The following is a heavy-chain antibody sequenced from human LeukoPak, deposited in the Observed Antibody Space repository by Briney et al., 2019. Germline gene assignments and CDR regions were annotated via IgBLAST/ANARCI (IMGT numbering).Heavy chain of an antibody. D-gene: IGHD6-13*01. V-gene: IGHV3-30*02. CDR3: AKDLSNSSSWSRYNWFDP. CDR2: ISNDGNKK. J-gene: IGHJ5*02. CDR1: GFTFSSSG. Sequence: PGGSLRLSCVASGFTFSSSGMHWVRQSPGKGLDWVAFISNDGNKKNYAESVKGRFTISRDNSKNTVYLQMNSLRAEDTAVYYCAKDLSNSSSWSRYNWFDPWGQGTLVTVSS.